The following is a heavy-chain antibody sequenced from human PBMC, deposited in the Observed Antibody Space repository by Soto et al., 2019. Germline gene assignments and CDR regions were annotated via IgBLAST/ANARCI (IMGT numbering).Heavy chain of an antibody. CDR1: GFTFSSYA. V-gene: IGHV3-23*01. D-gene: IGHD6-19*01. J-gene: IGHJ3*02. Sequence: PGVSLRLSCAASGFTFSSYAMSWVRQAPGKGLEWVSAISGSGGSTYYANSVKGRFTISRDNSKNTLYLQMNSLRAEDTAVYYCAKDDEYSSGWYWEGAFDIWGQGTMVTVSS. CDR2: ISGSGGST. CDR3: AKDDEYSSGWYWEGAFDI.